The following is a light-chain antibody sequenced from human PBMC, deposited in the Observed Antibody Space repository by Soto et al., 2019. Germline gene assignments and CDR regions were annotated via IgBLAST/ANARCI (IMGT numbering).Light chain of an antibody. CDR3: AAWDDSLNGYV. J-gene: IGLJ1*01. CDR1: SFNIGSNT. CDR2: SNN. V-gene: IGLV1-44*01. Sequence: QSVLTQPPSASGTPGQRVTISCSGSSFNIGSNTVNWYQQLPGTAPKLLIYSNNQRPSGVPDRFSRSKSGTSAFLAISGLQSEDEADYYCAAWDDSLNGYVFGTGTKLTVL.